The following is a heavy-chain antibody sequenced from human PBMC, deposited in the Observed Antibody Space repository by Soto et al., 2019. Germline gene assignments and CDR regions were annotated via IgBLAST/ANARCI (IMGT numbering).Heavy chain of an antibody. J-gene: IGHJ5*02. CDR2: IYARGSP. D-gene: IGHD1-26*01. V-gene: IGHV4-59*02. CDR3: ARGVGSSPPQS. CDR1: GGSVSVYY. Sequence: SETLSLTCTISGGSVSVYYWSWIRQSTGQGLEWIGYIYARGSPYYNPSLRSRVTISADTSKNQISLKLTSPTAADTAVYYCARGVGSSPPQSWGRGTLVTVSS.